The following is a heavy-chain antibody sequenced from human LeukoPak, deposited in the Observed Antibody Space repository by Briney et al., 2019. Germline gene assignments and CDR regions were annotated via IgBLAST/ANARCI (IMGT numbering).Heavy chain of an antibody. D-gene: IGHD2-8*02. V-gene: IGHV4-59*08. CDR3: ARLGFSTRDNCLDDY. J-gene: IGHJ4*02. CDR1: GGSISSYY. Sequence: SETLSLTCTVSGGSISSYYWSWIRQPPGKGLEYIGYICYSGSTKYNPSLKRRDTITVDTSTIQFSLTLTSVTAAYTAMYYCARLGFSTRDNCLDDYWGQGTLVTVSS. CDR2: ICYSGST.